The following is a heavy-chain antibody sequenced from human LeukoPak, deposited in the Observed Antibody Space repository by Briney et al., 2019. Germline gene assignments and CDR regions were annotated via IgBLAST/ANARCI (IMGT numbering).Heavy chain of an antibody. CDR2: ISSTGTTI. D-gene: IGHD3-16*01. J-gene: IGHJ4*02. V-gene: IGHV3-11*04. CDR3: AREYVGGSFDY. CDR1: GFTFSDYY. Sequence: GGSLRLSCAASGFTFSDYYMSWIRQAPGKGLEWVSYISSTGTTIFYADSVKGRFTISRDNAKNSLFLQMNSLRGDDTAMYYCAREYVGGSFDYWGQGTLVAVSS.